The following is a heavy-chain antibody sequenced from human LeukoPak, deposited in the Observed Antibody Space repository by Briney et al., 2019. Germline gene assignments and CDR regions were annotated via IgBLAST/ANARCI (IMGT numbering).Heavy chain of an antibody. CDR3: AESSGYDKTFDY. D-gene: IGHD5-12*01. CDR2: IIPIFGTA. CDR1: GGTFSSYA. V-gene: IGHV1-69*05. J-gene: IGHJ4*02. Sequence: SVKVSCKASGGTFSSYAISWVRQAPGQGLEWMGGIIPIFGTANYAQKFQGRVTITTDESTSTAHMELSSLRSEDTAVYYCAESSGYDKTFDYWGQGTLVTVSS.